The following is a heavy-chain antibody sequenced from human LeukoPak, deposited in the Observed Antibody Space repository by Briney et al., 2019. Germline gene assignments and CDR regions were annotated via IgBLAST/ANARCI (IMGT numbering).Heavy chain of an antibody. CDR3: ARRYCSTCPTGHSFDL. CDR1: GFTFGNAW. Sequence: GGSLRLSCAASGFTFGNAWMSWVRQAPGKGLEWVSVLYSGGNTHYADSVNGRFTISRDNSKNTLYLQMNSLRAEDTAVYYCARRYCSTCPTGHSFDLWGQGTMVTVSS. V-gene: IGHV3-53*01. J-gene: IGHJ3*01. D-gene: IGHD2-2*01. CDR2: LYSGGNT.